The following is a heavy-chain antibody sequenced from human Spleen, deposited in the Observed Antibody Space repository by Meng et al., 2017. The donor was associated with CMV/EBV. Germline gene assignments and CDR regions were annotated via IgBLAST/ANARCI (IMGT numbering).Heavy chain of an antibody. CDR2: INHSGST. V-gene: IGHV4-34*10. J-gene: IGHJ4*02. CDR1: GGSFSGYY. CDR3: ARSTNGYNYGPLDY. D-gene: IGHD5-24*01. Sequence: QLQLQESGPGLVKPSETLSLTCTVSGGSFSGYYWSWIRQPPGKGLEWIGEINHSGSTNYNPSLKSRVTISVDTSKNQFSLKLSSVTAADTAVYYCARSTNGYNYGPLDYWGQGTLVTVSS.